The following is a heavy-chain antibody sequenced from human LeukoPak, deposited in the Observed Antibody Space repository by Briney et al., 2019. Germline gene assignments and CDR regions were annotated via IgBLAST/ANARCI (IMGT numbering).Heavy chain of an antibody. CDR1: GYTFTSYA. CDR2: INTNTGNP. CDR3: AGEMAAGQTYYFDY. Sequence: GASVKVSCKASGYTFTSYAMNWVRQAPGQGLEWMGWINTNTGNPTYAQGFTGRFVFSLDTSVSTAYLQISSLKAEDTAVYYCAGEMAAGQTYYFDYWGQGTLVTVSS. V-gene: IGHV7-4-1*02. D-gene: IGHD6-13*01. J-gene: IGHJ4*02.